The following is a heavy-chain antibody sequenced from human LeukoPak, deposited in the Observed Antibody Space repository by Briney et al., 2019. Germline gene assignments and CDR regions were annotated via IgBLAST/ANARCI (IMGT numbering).Heavy chain of an antibody. CDR1: GFTFSSYA. D-gene: IGHD6-13*01. CDR2: ISGSGGST. J-gene: IGHJ4*02. Sequence: GGSLRLSCAASGFTFSSYAMSWVRQAPGKGLECVSAISGSGGSTYYADSVKGRFTISRDNSKNTLYLQMNSLRAEDTAVYYCAKSVAAAGTKGPFDYWGQGTLVTVSS. CDR3: AKSVAAAGTKGPFDY. V-gene: IGHV3-23*01.